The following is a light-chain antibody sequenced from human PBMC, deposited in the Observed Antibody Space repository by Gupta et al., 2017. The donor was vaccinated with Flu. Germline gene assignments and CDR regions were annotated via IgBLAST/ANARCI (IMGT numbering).Light chain of an antibody. CDR3: TSYADSNNFFYV. Sequence: QSALTQPPSASGSPGQSVTISCTGTSSDVGGYNYVSWYQQHPGKAPKLVIYEGNKRPSGVPDRFSGSKSGNTASLTVSGLQAEDEADYYCTSYADSNNFFYVFGTGTEVTVL. J-gene: IGLJ1*01. V-gene: IGLV2-8*01. CDR2: EGN. CDR1: SSDVGGYNY.